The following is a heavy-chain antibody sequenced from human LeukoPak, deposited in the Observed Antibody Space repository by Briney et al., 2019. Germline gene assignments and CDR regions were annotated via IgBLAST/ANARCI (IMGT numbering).Heavy chain of an antibody. CDR3: ARDRRDIVVVPGTRAIDP. Sequence: GGSLRLSCAASGFTFSSYSMNWVRQAPGKGLEWVSSISSSSSYIYYADSVKGRFTISRDNAKNSLYLQMNSLRAEDTAVYYCARDRRDIVVVPGTRAIDPWGQGTLVTVSS. V-gene: IGHV3-21*01. CDR1: GFTFSSYS. J-gene: IGHJ5*02. D-gene: IGHD2-2*01. CDR2: ISSSSSYI.